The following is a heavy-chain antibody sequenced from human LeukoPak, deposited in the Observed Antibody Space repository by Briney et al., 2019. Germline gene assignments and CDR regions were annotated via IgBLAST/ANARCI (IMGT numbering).Heavy chain of an antibody. D-gene: IGHD6-6*01. CDR1: GYTFTSYG. CDR3: ARDGPSIAARPAPYYFDY. CDR2: ISAYNGNT. Sequence: GASVKVSCKASGYTFTSYGISWVRQAPGQGLEWMGWISAYNGNTNYAQKLQGRVTMTTDTSTSTAYMGLRSLRSDDTAVYYCARDGPSIAARPAPYYFDYWGQGTLVTVSS. V-gene: IGHV1-18*01. J-gene: IGHJ4*02.